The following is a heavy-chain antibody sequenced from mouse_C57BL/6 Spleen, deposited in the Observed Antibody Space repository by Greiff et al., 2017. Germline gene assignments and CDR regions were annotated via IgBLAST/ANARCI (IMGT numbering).Heavy chain of an antibody. Sequence: EVKLVESGGGLVKPGGSLKLSCAASGFTFSSYAMSWVRQTPEKRLEWVATISDGGSYTYYPDNVKGRFTISRDNAKNNLYLQMSHLKSEDTAMYYCASTTVVASRYFDVWGTGTTVTVSS. CDR3: ASTTVVASRYFDV. CDR2: ISDGGSYT. D-gene: IGHD1-1*01. V-gene: IGHV5-4*03. CDR1: GFTFSSYA. J-gene: IGHJ1*03.